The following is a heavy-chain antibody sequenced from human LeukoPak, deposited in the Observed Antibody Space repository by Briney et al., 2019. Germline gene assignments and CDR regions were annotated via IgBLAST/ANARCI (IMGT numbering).Heavy chain of an antibody. Sequence: GGSLRLSCAASRFTYSTFVLRWVRPAPGKGLEGVSVITGSGDSTSYADSVKGQFTISRDNSKNTLYLQMKGLRAEDTAVYYCAKDLLTAITARPHHWGQGTLVSV. CDR3: AKDLLTAITARPHH. CDR2: ITGSGDST. D-gene: IGHD1-7*01. J-gene: IGHJ1*01. V-gene: IGHV3-23*01. CDR1: RFTYSTFV.